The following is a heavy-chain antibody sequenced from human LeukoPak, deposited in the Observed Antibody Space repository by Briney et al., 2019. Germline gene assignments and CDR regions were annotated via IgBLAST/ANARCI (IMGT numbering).Heavy chain of an antibody. CDR2: ISGSAGST. J-gene: IGHJ4*02. Sequence: GGSLRLSCVASGFTFSSYGMAWVRQAPGKGPEWVSLISGSAGSTYYADSVKGRFSISRDNSKNTMYLQMNSLRAEDTAVYYCAKGSGRGYSYGLEYWGQGTLVTVSS. V-gene: IGHV3-23*01. CDR1: GFTFSSYG. CDR3: AKGSGRGYSYGLEY. D-gene: IGHD5-18*01.